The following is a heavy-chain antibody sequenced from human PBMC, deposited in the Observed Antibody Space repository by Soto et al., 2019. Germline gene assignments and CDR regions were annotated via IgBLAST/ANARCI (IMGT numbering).Heavy chain of an antibody. D-gene: IGHD3-3*01. J-gene: IGHJ4*02. CDR3: ARQDSGGFWSGYFTHFDY. V-gene: IGHV4-59*01. Sequence: SETLSLTCTVSGGSISSYYWSWIRQPPGKGLEWIGYIYYSGSTNYNPSLKSRVTISVDTSKNQFSLKLSSVTAADTAVYYCARQDSGGFWSGYFTHFDYWGQGTLVTVSS. CDR1: GGSISSYY. CDR2: IYYSGST.